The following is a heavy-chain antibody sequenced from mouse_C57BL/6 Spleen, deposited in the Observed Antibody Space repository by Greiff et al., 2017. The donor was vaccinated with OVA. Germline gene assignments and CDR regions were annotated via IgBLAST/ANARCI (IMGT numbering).Heavy chain of an antibody. J-gene: IGHJ1*03. CDR3: ARDPYYGRTV. CDR1: GFTFSSYA. D-gene: IGHD1-1*01. CDR2: ISDGGSYT. Sequence: EVQGVESGGGLVKPGGSLKLSCAASGFTFSSYAMSWVRQTPEKRLEWVATISDGGSYTYYPDNVKGRFTISRDNAKNNLYLQMSHLKSEDTAMYYCARDPYYGRTVWGTGTTVTVSS. V-gene: IGHV5-4*01.